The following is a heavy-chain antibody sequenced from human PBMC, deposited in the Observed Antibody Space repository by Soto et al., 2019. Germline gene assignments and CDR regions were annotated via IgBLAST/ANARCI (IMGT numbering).Heavy chain of an antibody. CDR1: GFTVSSKY. CDR2: IQSGGPT. J-gene: IGHJ6*03. CDR3: ARSVVVPAANYYYYYMDV. Sequence: GGSLRLSCAASGFTVSSKYMSWVRQAPGKGLEWVSLIQSGGPTYYADSVKGRFTISRDTSENTVHLQMTNMDPVDTATYYCARSVVVPAANYYYYYMDVWGKGTTVTVSS. V-gene: IGHV3-53*05. D-gene: IGHD2-2*01.